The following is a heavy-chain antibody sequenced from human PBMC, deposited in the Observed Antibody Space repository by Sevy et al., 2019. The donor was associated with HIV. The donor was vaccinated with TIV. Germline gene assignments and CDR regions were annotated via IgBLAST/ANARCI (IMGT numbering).Heavy chain of an antibody. CDR3: ARVNCSGGSGHYYYYGMDV. D-gene: IGHD2-15*01. CDR2: ISSSGSTI. CDR1: GFTFSDYY. J-gene: IGHJ6*02. V-gene: IGHV3-11*01. Sequence: GGSLRLSCAASGFTFSDYYMSWIRQAPGKGLEWVSYISSSGSTIYYADSVKGRFTISRDNAKNSLYLQMNSLSAEDTAVYYCARVNCSGGSGHYYYYGMDVWGQGTTVTVSS.